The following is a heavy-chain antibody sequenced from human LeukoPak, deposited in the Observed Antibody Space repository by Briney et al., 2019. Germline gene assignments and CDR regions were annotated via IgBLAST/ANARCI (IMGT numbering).Heavy chain of an antibody. CDR3: ARYESTMVRGVITPYAFDI. CDR2: XXXXGST. V-gene: IGHV4-31*03. J-gene: IGHJ3*02. D-gene: IGHD3-10*01. CDR1: GGSISSGGYY. Sequence: SETLSLTCTVSGGSISSGGYYWSWIRQHPGKGXXXXXXXXXXGSTYYNPSLKSRVTISVDTSKNQFSLKLSSVTAADTAVYYCARYESTMVRGVITPYAFDIWGQGTMVTVSS.